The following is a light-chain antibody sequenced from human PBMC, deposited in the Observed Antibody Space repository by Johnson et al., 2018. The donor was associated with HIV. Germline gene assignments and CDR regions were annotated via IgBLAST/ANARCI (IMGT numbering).Light chain of an antibody. CDR2: EDN. Sequence: QSVLTQPPSVSAAPGQRVNISCSGNISNIESYFVSWYQQLPGAAPTLLIYEDNTRPSGIPDRFSGSKSGATATLGITGLQTVDEADYYCGIWDASLSPLYVFGSGTTITVL. CDR1: ISNIESYF. J-gene: IGLJ1*01. CDR3: GIWDASLSPLYV. V-gene: IGLV1-51*02.